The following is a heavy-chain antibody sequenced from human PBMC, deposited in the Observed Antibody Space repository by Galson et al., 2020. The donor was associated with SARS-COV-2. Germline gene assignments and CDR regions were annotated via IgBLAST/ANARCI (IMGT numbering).Heavy chain of an antibody. J-gene: IGHJ4*02. CDR1: GFTFSSYA. D-gene: IGHD3-3*01. Sequence: GGSLRLSCAASGFTFSSYAMSWVRQAPGKGLEWVSAISGSGGSTYYADSVKGRFTISRDNSKNTLYLQMNSLRAEDTAVYYCAKDTVGVRTIFDSHLFYWGQGTLVTVSS. CDR3: AKDTVGVRTIFDSHLFY. V-gene: IGHV3-23*01. CDR2: ISGSGGST.